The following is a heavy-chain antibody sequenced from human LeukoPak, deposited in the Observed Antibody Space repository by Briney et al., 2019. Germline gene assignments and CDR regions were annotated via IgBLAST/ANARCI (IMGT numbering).Heavy chain of an antibody. V-gene: IGHV4-59*12. Sequence: PSETLSLTCTVSGGSISSYHWSWIRQPPGKGLECIGYIYYSGSTHYNPSLKSRVTISVDTSQKQFSLRLTSVTAADTAVYYCARGRYLTTSGGAAAGFLDYWGQGSLVTVST. CDR1: GGSISSYH. CDR3: ARGRYLTTSGGAAAGFLDY. J-gene: IGHJ4*02. D-gene: IGHD6-13*01. CDR2: IYYSGST.